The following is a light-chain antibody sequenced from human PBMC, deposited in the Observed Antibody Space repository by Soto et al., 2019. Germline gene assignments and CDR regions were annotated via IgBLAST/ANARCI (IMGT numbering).Light chain of an antibody. V-gene: IGKV1-5*01. CDR1: QSIRSW. CDR3: QQYNSYSET. J-gene: IGKJ1*01. Sequence: DIQMTQSPSTLSASVGDRVTITCRASQSIRSWLAWYQQKPGKAPKLLIYDASSLESGVPSRFSGSGSGTEFTLTISSLQPDDFATYYGQQYNSYSETFGQGTKVEIK. CDR2: DAS.